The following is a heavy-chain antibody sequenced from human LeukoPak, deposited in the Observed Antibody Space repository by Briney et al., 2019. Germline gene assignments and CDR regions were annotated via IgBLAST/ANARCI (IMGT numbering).Heavy chain of an antibody. J-gene: IGHJ4*02. D-gene: IGHD3-22*01. CDR2: IRYDGSHK. Sequence: GGSLRLSCVASGFSFSSYWMAWVRQAPGKGLEWVANIRYDGSHKYYVDSVKGRFTISRDNAKNSVYLQMNSLRVDDTAVYFCASSHDSSGNDWGQGTMVAVSS. V-gene: IGHV3-7*01. CDR1: GFSFSSYW. CDR3: ASSHDSSGND.